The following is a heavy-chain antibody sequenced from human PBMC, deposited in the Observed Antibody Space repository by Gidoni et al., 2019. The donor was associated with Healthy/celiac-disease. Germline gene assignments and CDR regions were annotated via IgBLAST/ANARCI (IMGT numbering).Heavy chain of an antibody. CDR1: GFTFRRYG. J-gene: IGHJ4*02. Sequence: QVQVVESGGGVVQPGRSLRHPCAASGFTFRRYGMHWVRQAPGKGRGWVAVIWYDGSNKYYADSVKCRFTISRDNSKNTLYLQMNSLRAEDTAVYYCARESSSLSSGWYFDYWGQGTLVTVSS. CDR2: IWYDGSNK. CDR3: ARESSSLSSGWYFDY. D-gene: IGHD6-19*01. V-gene: IGHV3-33*01.